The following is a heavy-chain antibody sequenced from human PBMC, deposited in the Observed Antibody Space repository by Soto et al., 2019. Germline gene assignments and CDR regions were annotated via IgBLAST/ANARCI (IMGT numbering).Heavy chain of an antibody. CDR3: ARDQTSGYYAHNWFDP. D-gene: IGHD3-22*01. V-gene: IGHV4-31*03. J-gene: IGHJ5*02. CDR2: IYYSGST. CDR1: GGSISSGGYY. Sequence: SETLSLTCTVSGGSISSGGYYWSWIRQHPGKGLEWIGYIYYSGSTYYNTSLKNRVTIKVDTSKNQFSLKLRSVTAADTAFYYCARDQTSGYYAHNWFDPWGQGTLVTVSS.